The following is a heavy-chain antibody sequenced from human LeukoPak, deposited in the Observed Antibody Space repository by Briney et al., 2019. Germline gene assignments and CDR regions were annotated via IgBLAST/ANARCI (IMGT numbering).Heavy chain of an antibody. V-gene: IGHV3-33*01. Sequence: PGGSLRLSCAASGFTFSSYGMHWVRQAPGKGLEWVAVIRYDGSNKYYADSVKGRFTISRDNSKNTLYLQMNSLRAEDTAVYYCARVLWVQNYYYGMDVWGQGTTVTVS. D-gene: IGHD3-16*01. CDR2: IRYDGSNK. CDR1: GFTFSSYG. CDR3: ARVLWVQNYYYGMDV. J-gene: IGHJ6*02.